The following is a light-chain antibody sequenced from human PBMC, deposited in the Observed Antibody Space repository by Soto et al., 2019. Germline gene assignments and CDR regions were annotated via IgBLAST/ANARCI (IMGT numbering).Light chain of an antibody. J-gene: IGLJ3*02. CDR1: NIGSGS. CDR2: DYN. CDR3: HVSDSRRGRTRV. V-gene: IGLV3-21*02. Sequence: SSELTQPPSVSVAPGQTASITCGGANIGSGSVHWYQQKPGQAPVLVVYDYNDRPSGIPERISGSNSGNTTTLTISRVEAGDEDDYYYHVSDSRRGRTRVFGGGTKLTVL.